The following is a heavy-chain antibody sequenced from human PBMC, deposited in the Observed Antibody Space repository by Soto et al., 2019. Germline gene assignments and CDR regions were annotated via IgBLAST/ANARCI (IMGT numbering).Heavy chain of an antibody. CDR2: ISSSSSYT. V-gene: IGHV3-11*06. J-gene: IGHJ6*02. CDR1: GFTFSDYY. CDR3: ARDSVFLYSGSKGRHYGMDV. D-gene: IGHD1-26*01. Sequence: VGSLRLSCAASGFTFSDYYMSWIRQAPGKGLEWVSCISSSSSYTNYADSVKGRFTISRDNAKNSLYLQMNSLRAEDTAVYYCARDSVFLYSGSKGRHYGMDVWGQGTTVTVSS.